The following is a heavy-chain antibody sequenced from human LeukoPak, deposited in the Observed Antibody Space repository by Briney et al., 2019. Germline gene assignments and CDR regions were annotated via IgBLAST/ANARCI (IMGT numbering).Heavy chain of an antibody. Sequence: SETLSLTCTVSGGSISSSSYYWGWIRQPPGKGLEWIGTIYYSGSTYYNPSLKSRVTISVDTSKNQFSLKLSSVTAADTAVYYCATLTGTTEYYYYYYMDVWGKGTRSPSP. CDR1: GGSISSSSYY. J-gene: IGHJ6*03. CDR3: ATLTGTTEYYYYYYMDV. CDR2: IYYSGST. V-gene: IGHV4-39*07. D-gene: IGHD1-20*01.